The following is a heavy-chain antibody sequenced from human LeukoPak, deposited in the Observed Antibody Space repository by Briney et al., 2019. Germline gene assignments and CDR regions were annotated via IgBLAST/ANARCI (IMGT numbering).Heavy chain of an antibody. CDR1: GW. CDR2: INDLGTAT. D-gene: IGHD2-8*01. J-gene: IGHJ4*02. CDR3: AGVFDF. V-gene: IGHV3-74*01. Sequence: QLGGSLRLSCAGSGWMHWVRQAPGKGLVWVSGINDLGTATYYADSVKGRFTISRDNAKNTVSLQMNSLSAEDTAIYYCAGVFDFWGQGFLVTVSS.